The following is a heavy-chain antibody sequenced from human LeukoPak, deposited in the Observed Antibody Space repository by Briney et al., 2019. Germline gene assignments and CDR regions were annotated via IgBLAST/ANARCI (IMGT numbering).Heavy chain of an antibody. CDR3: ARGSYDSSGYLIDY. V-gene: IGHV4-4*07. CDR2: IYTSGST. J-gene: IGHJ4*02. D-gene: IGHD3-22*01. CDR1: GGSISSYY. Sequence: PSETLPLTCTVSGGSISSYYWSWIRQPAGKGLEWIGRIYTSGSTNYNPSVKSRVTMSVDTSKNQFSLKLSSVTAADTAVYYCARGSYDSSGYLIDYWGREPWSPSPQ.